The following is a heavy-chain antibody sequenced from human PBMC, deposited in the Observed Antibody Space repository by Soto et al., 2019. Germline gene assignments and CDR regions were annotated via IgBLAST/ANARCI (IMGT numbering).Heavy chain of an antibody. CDR1: GGSISSYY. CDR3: ARLMVRGVITYNWFDP. CDR2: IYYSGST. D-gene: IGHD3-10*01. Sequence: SETLSLTCTVSGGSISSYYWSWIRQPPGKGLEWIGYIYYSGSTYYNPSLKSRVTISVDTSKNQFSLKLSSVTAADTAVYYCARLMVRGVITYNWFDPWGQGTLVTVSS. V-gene: IGHV4-59*04. J-gene: IGHJ5*02.